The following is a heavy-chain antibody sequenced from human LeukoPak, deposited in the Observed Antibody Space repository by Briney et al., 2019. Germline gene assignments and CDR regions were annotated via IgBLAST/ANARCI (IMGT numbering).Heavy chain of an antibody. CDR2: ISAYNGNT. Sequence: ASVKVSCKASGYTFTSYGISWVRQAPGQGLEWMGWISAYNGNTNYAHKLQGRVTMTTDTSTSTAYMELRSLRSDDTAVYYWARDGGIAAAGHAFDIWGQGTMVTVSS. CDR3: ARDGGIAAAGHAFDI. J-gene: IGHJ3*02. CDR1: GYTFTSYG. V-gene: IGHV1-18*01. D-gene: IGHD6-13*01.